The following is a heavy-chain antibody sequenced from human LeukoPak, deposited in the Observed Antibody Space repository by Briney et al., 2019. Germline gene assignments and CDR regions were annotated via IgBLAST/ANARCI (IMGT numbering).Heavy chain of an antibody. J-gene: IGHJ5*02. CDR1: GFTVSRDY. CDR3: ARNWFDP. Sequence: GGSLRLSCAASGFTVSRDYMSWVRQAPGKGLEWVSVIYSGGSTYYADSVKGRFTISRDKSKNTVYLQMNSLRFEDTAMYYCARNWFDPWGQGTLVTVPS. V-gene: IGHV3-53*05. CDR2: IYSGGST.